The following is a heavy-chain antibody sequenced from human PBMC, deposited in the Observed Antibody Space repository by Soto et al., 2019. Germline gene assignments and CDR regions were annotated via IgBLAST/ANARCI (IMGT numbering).Heavy chain of an antibody. Sequence: GGSLRLSCAASGFTFSSYSMNWVRQAPGKGLEWVSSISGSSSYIYYADSVKGRFTISRDNAKNSLYLQMNSLRAEDTAVYYCAADKPYYDFWSGYLYNWFDPWGQGTLVTVSS. V-gene: IGHV3-21*01. D-gene: IGHD3-3*01. CDR2: ISGSSSYI. CDR1: GFTFSSYS. J-gene: IGHJ5*02. CDR3: AADKPYYDFWSGYLYNWFDP.